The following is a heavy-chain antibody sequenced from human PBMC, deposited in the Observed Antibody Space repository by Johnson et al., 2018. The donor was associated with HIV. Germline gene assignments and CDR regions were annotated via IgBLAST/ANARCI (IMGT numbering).Heavy chain of an antibody. CDR1: GFTFSSYG. D-gene: IGHD5-12*01. Sequence: QVQLVESGGGVVQPGGSLRLSCAASGFTFSSYGMHWVRQAPGKGLEWVAFIRYDGSNKYYADSVKGRFTISRDNSKNTLYLQMNSLRAEDTAVYYCARGRARAFDIWGQGTMVTVSS. CDR3: ARGRARAFDI. CDR2: IRYDGSNK. V-gene: IGHV3-30*02. J-gene: IGHJ3*02.